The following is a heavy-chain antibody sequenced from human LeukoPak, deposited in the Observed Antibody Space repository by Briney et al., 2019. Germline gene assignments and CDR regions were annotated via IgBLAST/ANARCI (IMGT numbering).Heavy chain of an antibody. V-gene: IGHV3-30-3*01. CDR1: GCTFSSYA. CDR3: ARDSYGLDY. D-gene: IGHD2-21*01. CDR2: ISYDGSKK. Sequence: PGRSLRLSCAASGCTFSSYAMHWVRQAPGKGVEWLTAISYDGSKKSYPDSVKCRFTISRENSKSTLSLQMNSLRAEDTAVYYCARDSYGLDYWGQGTPVTVSS. J-gene: IGHJ4*02.